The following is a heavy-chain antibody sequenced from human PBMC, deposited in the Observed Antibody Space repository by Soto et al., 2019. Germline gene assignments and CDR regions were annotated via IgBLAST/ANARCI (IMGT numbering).Heavy chain of an antibody. CDR1: GGSISSSSHY. D-gene: IGHD3-10*01. CDR2: IYYSGST. J-gene: IGHJ6*02. Sequence: PSETLSLTCTVSGGSISSSSHYWSWIRQPPGKGLEWIGYIYYSGSTNYNPSLKSRVTISVDTSKNQFSLKLSSVTAADTAVYYCAREEVRGVRHYGMDVWGQGTTVTVSS. CDR3: AREEVRGVRHYGMDV. V-gene: IGHV4-61*01.